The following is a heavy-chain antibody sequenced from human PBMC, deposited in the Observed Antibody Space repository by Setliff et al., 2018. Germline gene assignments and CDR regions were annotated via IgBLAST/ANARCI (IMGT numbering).Heavy chain of an antibody. J-gene: IGHJ4*02. CDR2: INPKTGGT. D-gene: IGHD3-16*02. CDR3: AREPYDYIWGSYRSPYFDH. Sequence: ASVKVSCKASGYTFVGYYLHWVRQAPGQGLEWMGWINPKTGGTNYAQKFQGRVTMTRDASINTAFMHLSSLKSDDMAVYYCAREPYDYIWGSYRSPYFDHWGQGARVTVS. CDR1: GYTFVGYY. V-gene: IGHV1-2*02.